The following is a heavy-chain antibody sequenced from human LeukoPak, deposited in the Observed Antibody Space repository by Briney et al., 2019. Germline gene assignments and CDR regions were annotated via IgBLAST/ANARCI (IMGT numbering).Heavy chain of an antibody. CDR1: GFTFSSYG. Sequence: GGSLRLSCAASGFTFSSYGMSWVPQAPGKGLEWVSARSGSGGSTCYADSVKGRFIISRDNSQNTLYLEMNSLRAEDTAVYYCVRGASSSWSDYWGQGTLVTVSS. V-gene: IGHV3-23*01. J-gene: IGHJ4*02. D-gene: IGHD6-13*01. CDR2: RSGSGGST. CDR3: VRGASSSWSDY.